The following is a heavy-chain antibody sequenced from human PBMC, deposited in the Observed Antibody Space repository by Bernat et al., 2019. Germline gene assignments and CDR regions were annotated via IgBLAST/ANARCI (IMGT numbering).Heavy chain of an antibody. CDR1: GGSISSGGYY. Sequence: QVQLQESGPGLVKPSQTLSLTCTVSGGSISSGGYYWSWIRPPPGTGLEWIGYIYYSGSTYYNPSLKSRVTISVDTSKNQFSLKLSSVTAADTAVYYCARDRSTMIRGMGGFDYWGQGTLVTVSS. J-gene: IGHJ4*02. D-gene: IGHD3-16*01. V-gene: IGHV4-31*03. CDR3: ARDRSTMIRGMGGFDY. CDR2: IYYSGST.